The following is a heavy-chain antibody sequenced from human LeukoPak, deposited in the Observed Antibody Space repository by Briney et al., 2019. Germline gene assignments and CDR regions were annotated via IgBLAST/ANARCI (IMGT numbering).Heavy chain of an antibody. CDR3: ARHYYGSGSYVDY. J-gene: IGHJ4*02. Sequence: PSETLSLTCTVSGGSVSSSSYYWGWIRPPPGKGLEWIGSIYYSGSTYYNPSLKSRVTMSVDTSKNQFSLKLSSVTAANTAVYYCARHYYGSGSYVDYWGQGTLVTVSS. CDR2: IYYSGST. D-gene: IGHD3-10*01. CDR1: GGSVSSSSYY. V-gene: IGHV4-39*01.